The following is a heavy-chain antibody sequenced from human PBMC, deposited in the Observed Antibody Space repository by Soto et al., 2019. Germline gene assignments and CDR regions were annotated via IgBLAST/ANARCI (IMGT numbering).Heavy chain of an antibody. Sequence: GSGPRLVNPTQTLTLTCTFSGFSLSTSGMCVSWIRQPPGKALEWLALIDWDDDKYYSTSLKTRLTISKDTSKNQVVLTMTNMDPVDTATYYCARAADYRLDFDYWGQGTLVTVSS. J-gene: IGHJ4*02. CDR1: GFSLSTSGMC. CDR3: ARAADYRLDFDY. D-gene: IGHD4-4*01. V-gene: IGHV2-70*01. CDR2: IDWDDDK.